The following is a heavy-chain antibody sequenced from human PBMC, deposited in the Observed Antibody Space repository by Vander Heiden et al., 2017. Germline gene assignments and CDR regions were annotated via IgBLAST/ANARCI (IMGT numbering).Heavy chain of an antibody. CDR1: GDRVSSNSAA. J-gene: IGHJ4*02. CDR3: ARSWPRYVDY. CDR2: TYYRSKWSN. D-gene: IGHD6-13*01. Sequence: QVQLQQSGPGPANPAQTLSLTCASSGDRVSSNSAAWNWVMQSPSRGLEWLGRTYYRSKWSNDYAVSVKSRMTITPDTSKNQFSQQLNSETPEDSAVYYCARSWPRYVDYWGQGILVTVSS. V-gene: IGHV6-1*01.